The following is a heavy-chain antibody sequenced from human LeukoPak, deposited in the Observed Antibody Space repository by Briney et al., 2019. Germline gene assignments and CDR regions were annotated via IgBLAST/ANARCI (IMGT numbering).Heavy chain of an antibody. CDR1: GGSVRNYY. CDR3: AKVSDRDSSGYYWGFEY. D-gene: IGHD3-22*01. J-gene: IGHJ4*02. Sequence: SETLSLTCTVSGGSVRNYYWTWMRQPPGKGLEWIGYIYYSGSTNYNPSLKSRVTISVDTSRNQFSLKLTSVTAADTAVYYCAKVSDRDSSGYYWGFEYWGQGTLVTVSS. CDR2: IYYSGST. V-gene: IGHV4-59*08.